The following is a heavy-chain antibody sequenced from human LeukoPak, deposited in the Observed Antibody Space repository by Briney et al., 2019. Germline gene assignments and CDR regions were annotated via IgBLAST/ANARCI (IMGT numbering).Heavy chain of an antibody. CDR3: ARDRGLGVY. V-gene: IGHV4-59*01. J-gene: IGHJ4*02. CDR2: IHKSGNT. D-gene: IGHD3-10*01. CDR1: DGSISTYY. Sequence: SETLSLTCTVSDGSISTYYWSWIRQPPGKGLEWIGYIHKSGNTNHNPSLKSRVTISVDTSKNQFSLKLSSVTAADTAVYYCARDRGLGVYWGQGTLVTVSS.